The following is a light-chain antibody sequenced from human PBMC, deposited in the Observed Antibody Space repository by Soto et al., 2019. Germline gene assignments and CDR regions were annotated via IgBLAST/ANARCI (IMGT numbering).Light chain of an antibody. Sequence: QSVLTQPASVSGSPGQSITISCTGTSSDVGSYNLVSWYQQHPGKVPKLIIYQGGQRPSGVSSRFSGSKSGNTASLTISGLQAEDEAEYFCSSYAGSSNLFVFGTGTRSPS. CDR1: SSDVGSYNL. V-gene: IGLV2-23*01. J-gene: IGLJ1*01. CDR2: QGG. CDR3: SSYAGSSNLFV.